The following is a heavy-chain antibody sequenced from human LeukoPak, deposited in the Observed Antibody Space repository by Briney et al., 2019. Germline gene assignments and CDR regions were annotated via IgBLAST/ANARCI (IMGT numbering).Heavy chain of an antibody. Sequence: GESLKISCKGSGYSFTSYWIGWARQMPGKGLEWMGIIYPGDSDTRYSPSFQGQVTISADKSISTAYLQWSSLKASDTAMYYCARVGVGEDGWNYYLDYWGQGTLVTVSS. CDR1: GYSFTSYW. CDR2: IYPGDSDT. J-gene: IGHJ4*02. V-gene: IGHV5-51*01. D-gene: IGHD1-7*01. CDR3: ARVGVGEDGWNYYLDY.